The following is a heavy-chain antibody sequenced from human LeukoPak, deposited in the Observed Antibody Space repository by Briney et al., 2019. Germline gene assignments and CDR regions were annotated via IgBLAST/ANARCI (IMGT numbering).Heavy chain of an antibody. CDR1: GGSLSSYY. D-gene: IGHD3-10*01. CDR3: ARHSITMVRGVISDWFDP. J-gene: IGHJ5*02. CDR2: IYYSGST. Sequence: PSETLSLTRTVSGGSLSSYYWSWIRQPPGKGLEWIGYIYYSGSTNYNPSLKSRVTISVDTSKNQFSLKLSSVTAADTAVYYCARHSITMVRGVISDWFDPGGQGTLVTVSS. V-gene: IGHV4-59*08.